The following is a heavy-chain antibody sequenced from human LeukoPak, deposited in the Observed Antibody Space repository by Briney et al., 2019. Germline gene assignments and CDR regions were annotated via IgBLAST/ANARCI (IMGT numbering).Heavy chain of an antibody. Sequence: SETLSLTCTVSGYSISSGYSWGWIRQPPGKGLEWIGSISHSGSTYYNPSLKRRVTISVDTSKNQFSLQLGSVTAADTAVYYCARMDTAMVEGPWGQGTLVTVSS. J-gene: IGHJ5*02. CDR1: GYSISSGYS. CDR3: ARMDTAMVEGP. V-gene: IGHV4-38-2*02. CDR2: ISHSGST. D-gene: IGHD5-18*01.